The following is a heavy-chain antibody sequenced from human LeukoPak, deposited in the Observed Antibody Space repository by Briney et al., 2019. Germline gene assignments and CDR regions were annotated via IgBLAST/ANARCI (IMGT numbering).Heavy chain of an antibody. J-gene: IGHJ4*02. CDR1: GFTVSSNY. CDR2: IYSGGST. V-gene: IGHV3-53*01. CDR3: ARRHHFGFLDS. Sequence: PGGSLRLSCAASGFTVSSNYMSWVRQAPGKGLEWVSVIYSGGSTYYADSVKGRFTISRDNSKNTLYLQMNSLRAEDTAVYYCARRHHFGFLDSWGRGTLVTVSS. D-gene: IGHD3-10*01.